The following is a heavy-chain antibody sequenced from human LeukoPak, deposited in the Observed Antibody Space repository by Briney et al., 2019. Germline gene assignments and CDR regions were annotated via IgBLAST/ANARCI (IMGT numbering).Heavy chain of an antibody. CDR1: ALTRSSYA. V-gene: IGHV3-23*01. CDR2: ISGSGGGT. D-gene: IGHD3-10*01. Sequence: GSLRPSCAASALTRSSYAISCPRLAPGTALKWVSTISGSGGGTWYADSVKGRFTISRDNSKNPLWLHMTSLRAEDTAIYYCAKGSYSGDSSPTGDDYWSQGTLVTVTS. J-gene: IGHJ4*02. CDR3: AKGSYSGDSSPTGDDY.